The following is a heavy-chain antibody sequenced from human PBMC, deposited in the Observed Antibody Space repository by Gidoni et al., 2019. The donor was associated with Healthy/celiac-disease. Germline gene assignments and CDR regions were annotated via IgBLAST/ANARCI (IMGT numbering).Heavy chain of an antibody. Sequence: QLPLVQSGAEVQNPGASVKVSCTASGHTFTSYGISWLRQAPGQGLEWMGWISAYNGNTNYAQKLQGRVTMTTDTSTSTAYIELRSLRSDDTAVYYCARDRSLGATTLLGYWGQGTLVTVSS. J-gene: IGHJ4*02. V-gene: IGHV1-18*01. CDR3: ARDRSLGATTLLGY. CDR2: ISAYNGNT. CDR1: GHTFTSYG. D-gene: IGHD1-26*01.